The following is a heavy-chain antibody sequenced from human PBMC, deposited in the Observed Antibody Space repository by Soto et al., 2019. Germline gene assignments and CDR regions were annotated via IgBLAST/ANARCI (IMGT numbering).Heavy chain of an antibody. J-gene: IGHJ4*02. D-gene: IGHD6-13*01. CDR3: ALTGAAAAHFDY. CDR1: GFSLSTSGVG. Sequence: QITLKESGPTLVKPTQTLTLTCTFSGFSLSTSGVGVGWIRQPPGKALEWLALIYWDDDKRYSPSLKSRLTITEDTSKNQVGLTMTNMDPVDTATYYCALTGAAAAHFDYWGQGTLVTVSS. V-gene: IGHV2-5*02. CDR2: IYWDDDK.